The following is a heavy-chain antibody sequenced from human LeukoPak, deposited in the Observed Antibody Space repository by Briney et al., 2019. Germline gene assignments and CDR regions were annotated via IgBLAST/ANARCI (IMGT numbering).Heavy chain of an antibody. Sequence: ASVKVSCKASGGTFSSYAISWVRQAPGQGLEWMGGIIPIFGTANYAQKSQGRVTITADESTSTAYMELSSLRSEDTAAYYCARSQSGSYPYWGQGTLVTVSS. CDR3: ARSQSGSYPY. V-gene: IGHV1-69*01. CDR2: IIPIFGTA. J-gene: IGHJ4*02. D-gene: IGHD3-10*01. CDR1: GGTFSSYA.